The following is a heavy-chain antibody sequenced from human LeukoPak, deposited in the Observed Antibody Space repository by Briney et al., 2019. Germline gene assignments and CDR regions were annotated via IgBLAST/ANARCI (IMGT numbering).Heavy chain of an antibody. V-gene: IGHV3-7*01. D-gene: IGHD3-22*01. CDR2: IKLDGSAT. CDR1: GFIFSNYW. CDR3: ATSPFYSDGGASYSPHVYFEY. J-gene: IGHJ4*02. Sequence: SGGSLRLSCAASGFIFSNYWMAWVRQAPGKGLEWVADIKLDGSATYYVDSVKGRFTISRDNTRNTIYLQMNSLRAEDTAVYYCATSPFYSDGGASYSPHVYFEYWGQGTLVTVSS.